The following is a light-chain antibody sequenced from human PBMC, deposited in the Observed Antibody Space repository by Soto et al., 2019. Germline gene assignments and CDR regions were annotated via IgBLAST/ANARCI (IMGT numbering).Light chain of an antibody. J-gene: IGKJ3*01. Sequence: EVVLTQSPGTLSLSPGARATLSCRASQSVAANYLAWYQQKRGQAPRLLIYGASSRATGIPDRFSGSGSGTDFTLTISRLEPEDFSVYYCHQYGTAHLTFVTGTKVDIK. CDR1: QSVAANY. CDR3: HQYGTAHLT. CDR2: GAS. V-gene: IGKV3-20*01.